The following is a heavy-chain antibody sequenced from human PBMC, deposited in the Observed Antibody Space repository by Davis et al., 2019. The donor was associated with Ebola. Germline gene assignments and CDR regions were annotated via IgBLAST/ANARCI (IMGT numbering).Heavy chain of an antibody. V-gene: IGHV4-30-4*07. J-gene: IGHJ4*02. D-gene: IGHD6-19*01. CDR3: ARRVAVAGTYYFDY. CDR2: IYYSGST. CDR1: GGSISSGGYS. Sequence: MPSDTLSPTCAVPGGSISSGGYSWSWIRQPPGKGLEWIGYIYYSGSTYYNPSLKSRVTISVDTSKDQFSLKLSSVTAADTAVYYCARRVAVAGTYYFDYWGQGTLVTVSS.